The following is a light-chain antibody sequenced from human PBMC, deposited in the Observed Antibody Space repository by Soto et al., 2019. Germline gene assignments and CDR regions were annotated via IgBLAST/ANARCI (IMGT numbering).Light chain of an antibody. CDR3: QQYNNWPRT. CDR1: QSVSIN. V-gene: IGKV3-15*01. J-gene: IGKJ1*01. Sequence: EIVLTQSPGTLSLSPGERASLSCMSSQSVSINYLAWYKQKPGQAPRLFIYGASSRATGIPARFGGSGSGTEFTLTINSLKSEDFEVYYCQQYNNWPRTFGQGTKVDIK. CDR2: GAS.